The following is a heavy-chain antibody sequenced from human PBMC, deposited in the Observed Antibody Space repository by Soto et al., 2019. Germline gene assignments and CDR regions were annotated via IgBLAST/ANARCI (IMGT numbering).Heavy chain of an antibody. J-gene: IGHJ4*02. V-gene: IGHV1-69*01. CDR1: GDTFSSYA. CDR2: IIPFFNTP. CDR3: ASESAYGGNPVAFDS. D-gene: IGHD1-26*01. Sequence: QEQLVQSGAEVKKPGSSVKVSCKDSGDTFSSYAISWVRKAPVQGLDWMGGIIPFFNTPHYARKFQGRVTFTADEATSTAYMELSSLRSEDTATYYCASESAYGGNPVAFDSWGQGTLVNVSS.